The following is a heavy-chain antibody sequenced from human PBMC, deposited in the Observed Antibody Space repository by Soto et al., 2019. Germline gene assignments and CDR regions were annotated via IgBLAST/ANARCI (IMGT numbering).Heavy chain of an antibody. CDR3: ATTSDHSSGWYYFDY. D-gene: IGHD6-19*01. CDR1: GGSISSSSYY. Sequence: PSETLSLTCTVSGGSISSSSYYWGWIRQPPGKGLEWIGSIYYSGSTYYNPSLKSRVTISVDTSKNQFSLKLSSVTAADTAVYYCATTSDHSSGWYYFDYWSQGTLVTVSS. J-gene: IGHJ4*02. CDR2: IYYSGST. V-gene: IGHV4-39*01.